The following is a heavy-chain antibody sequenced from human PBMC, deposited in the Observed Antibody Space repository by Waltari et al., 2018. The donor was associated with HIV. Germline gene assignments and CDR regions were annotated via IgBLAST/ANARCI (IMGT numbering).Heavy chain of an antibody. V-gene: IGHV3-74*01. CDR1: GFPLSRYW. CDR3: APGRGWFDP. J-gene: IGHJ5*02. Sequence: EVQVVESGGGLAQPGGSLRLSCASSGFPLSRYWMHWVRQAPGKGLVWVSRINSDGSSTGYVDSVKGRFTISRDNAKNTLYLQMNNLRAEDTAVYYCAPGRGWFDPWGQGTLVTVSS. CDR2: INSDGSST.